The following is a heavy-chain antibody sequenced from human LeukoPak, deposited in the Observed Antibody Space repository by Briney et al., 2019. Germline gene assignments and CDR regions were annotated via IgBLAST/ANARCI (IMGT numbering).Heavy chain of an antibody. CDR3: AKGWGTLDY. V-gene: IGHV3-30*18. J-gene: IGHJ4*02. CDR1: GFTFSSYG. Sequence: GRSLRLSCAASGFTFSSYGMHWVRQAPGKGLEWVALISYDGSNKYYADSVKGRFTISRDNSKNTLYLQMNTLRAEDTAVHYCAKGWGTLDYWGQGTLVTVSS. CDR2: ISYDGSNK. D-gene: IGHD1-14*01.